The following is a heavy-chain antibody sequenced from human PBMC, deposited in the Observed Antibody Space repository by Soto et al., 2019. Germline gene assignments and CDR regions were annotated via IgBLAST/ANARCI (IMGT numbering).Heavy chain of an antibody. V-gene: IGHV6-1*01. Sequence: PSQTLSLTCAISGDSVSSNSAAWNWIRQSPSRGLEWLGGTYYRSKWYNDYAVSVKSRITINPDTSKNQFSLQLNSVTPEDTAVYYCARVTSYYDFWSGFSGDAFDIWGQGTMVTVSS. D-gene: IGHD3-3*01. CDR1: GDSVSSNSAA. J-gene: IGHJ3*02. CDR2: TYYRSKWYN. CDR3: ARVTSYYDFWSGFSGDAFDI.